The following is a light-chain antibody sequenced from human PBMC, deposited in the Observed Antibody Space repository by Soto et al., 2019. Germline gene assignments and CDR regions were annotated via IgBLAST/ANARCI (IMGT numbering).Light chain of an antibody. CDR2: EGS. V-gene: IGLV2-23*01. CDR1: SSDVGSYNL. J-gene: IGLJ3*02. CDR3: CSYAGGSTVV. Sequence: QSALTQPASVSGSPGQSITISCTGTSSDVGSYNLVSWYQQHPGKAPKLMIYEGSKWPSGVSNRFSGSKSGNTASLTISGLQTEDEADYYCCSYAGGSTVVFGGGTKLTVL.